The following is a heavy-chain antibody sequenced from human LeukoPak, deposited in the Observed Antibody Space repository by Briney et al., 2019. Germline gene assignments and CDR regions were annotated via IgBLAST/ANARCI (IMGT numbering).Heavy chain of an antibody. CDR2: IYNSGST. Sequence: PSETLSLTCTVSGGSISSYYWTSIRQPPGKGLEWIGYIYNSGSTNYNPSLKSRVTISADTSKNQFSLKLSSVTAADTAVYFCARGRVSSSTWYSTYYYYFYMDVWGKGTTVTVSS. CDR3: ARGRVSSSTWYSTYYYYFYMDV. D-gene: IGHD1-1*01. V-gene: IGHV4-59*01. J-gene: IGHJ6*03. CDR1: GGSISSYY.